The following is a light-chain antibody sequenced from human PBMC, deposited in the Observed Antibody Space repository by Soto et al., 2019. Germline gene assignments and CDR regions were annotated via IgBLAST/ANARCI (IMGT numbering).Light chain of an antibody. CDR3: QSYDSSLSGSSYV. J-gene: IGLJ1*01. Sequence: HSVLTQPPSVSGAPGQRVTISCTGSSSNIGAGYDVHWYQQLPGTAPKLLIYGNSNRPSGVPDRFSGSKSGTSASLAITGLQAEDEADYYCQSYDSSLSGSSYVFGTGTKLTVL. CDR2: GNS. CDR1: SSNIGAGYD. V-gene: IGLV1-40*01.